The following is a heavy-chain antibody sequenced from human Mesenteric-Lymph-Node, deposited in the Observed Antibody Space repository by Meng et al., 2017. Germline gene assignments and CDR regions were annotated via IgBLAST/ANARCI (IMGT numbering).Heavy chain of an antibody. D-gene: IGHD3-10*01. V-gene: IGHV3-21*01. CDR1: GFTFSSYS. J-gene: IGHJ2*01. CDR3: ARDPMVRGGL. Sequence: GESLKISCAASGFTFSSYSMNWVRQAPGKGLEWVSSISSSSSYIYYADSVKGRFTISRDNAKNSLYLQMNSLRAEDTAVYYCARDPMVRGGLWGRGTLVTVSS. CDR2: ISSSSSYI.